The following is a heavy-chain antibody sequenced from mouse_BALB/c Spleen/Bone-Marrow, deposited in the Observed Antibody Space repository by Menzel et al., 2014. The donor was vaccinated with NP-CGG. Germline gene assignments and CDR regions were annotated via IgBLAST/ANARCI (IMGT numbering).Heavy chain of an antibody. Sequence: VKLVESGAELARPGASVKLSCKASAYTFTSYWMQWVKQRPGQGLEWIGAIYPGDGDTRYTQKFKGKATLTADKSSSTAYMQLSSLASEDSAVYYCARGYCYGSTYGWYFDVWGAGTTVTVSS. V-gene: IGHV1-87*01. CDR3: ARGYCYGSTYGWYFDV. CDR2: IYPGDGDT. D-gene: IGHD1-1*01. CDR1: AYTFTSYW. J-gene: IGHJ1*01.